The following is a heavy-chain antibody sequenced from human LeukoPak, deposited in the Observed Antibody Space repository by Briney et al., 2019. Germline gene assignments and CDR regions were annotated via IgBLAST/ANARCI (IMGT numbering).Heavy chain of an antibody. CDR1: GGSISSYY. D-gene: IGHD5-18*01. J-gene: IGHJ5*02. CDR3: ARDQENDDTDWFDP. Sequence: SETLSLTCTVSGGSISSYYWSWIRQPPGKGLEWIGYIYYSGGTNYNPSLKSRVTISVDTSKNQFSLKLSSVTAADTAVYYCARDQENDDTDWFDPWGQGTLVTVSS. V-gene: IGHV4-59*12. CDR2: IYYSGGT.